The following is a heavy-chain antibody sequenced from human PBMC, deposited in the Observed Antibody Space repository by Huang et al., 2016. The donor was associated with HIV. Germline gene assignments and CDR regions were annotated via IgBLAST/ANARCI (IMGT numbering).Heavy chain of an antibody. CDR1: GLAFSESG. D-gene: IGHD4-4*01. J-gene: IGHJ4*02. CDR3: TALSRDYSSDSYLPFDF. V-gene: IGHV3-73*02. Sequence: EVQLVESGGGLVHPGESMHLSCVASGLAFSESGIHWIRQTSGGRLEGLGLIRKKTNNYSTALSASMKGRVILSRDDSDNTFHFLMTGLRINDTAIYYCTALSRDYSSDSYLPFDFWGRGTAVTVSS. CDR2: IRKKTNNYST.